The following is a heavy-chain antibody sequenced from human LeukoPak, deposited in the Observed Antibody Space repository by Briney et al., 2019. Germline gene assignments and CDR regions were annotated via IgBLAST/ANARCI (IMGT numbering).Heavy chain of an antibody. CDR3: AKGKIPNIMGGNGIDV. CDR2: ISSGGDIT. CDR1: GFTFSTYS. D-gene: IGHD5-12*01. V-gene: IGHV3-23*01. J-gene: IGHJ6*02. Sequence: GGSLRLSCAAPGFTFSTYSLTWVRQAPGKGLEWVSAISSGGDITYYADSVKGRFTISRGNSKNTLYLQMNNLRAGDTAAYYCAKGKIPNIMGGNGIDVWGQGTTVTVSS.